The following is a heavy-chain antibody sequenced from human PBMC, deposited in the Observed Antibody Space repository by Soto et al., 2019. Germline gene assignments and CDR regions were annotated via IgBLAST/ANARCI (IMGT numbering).Heavy chain of an antibody. D-gene: IGHD2-8*01. CDR2: INPSGGST. J-gene: IGHJ4*02. CDR3: ATGGIVLMVDAIRPASDFDY. V-gene: IGHV1-46*01. CDR1: GYTFTSYY. Sequence: ASVKVSCRASGYTFTSYYMHWVRQTPGQGLEWMGIINPSGGSTSYAQKFQGRVTLTRDTSTSTVYMELSSLRSEDTAVYYCATGGIVLMVDAIRPASDFDYRGQVTLVTVSS.